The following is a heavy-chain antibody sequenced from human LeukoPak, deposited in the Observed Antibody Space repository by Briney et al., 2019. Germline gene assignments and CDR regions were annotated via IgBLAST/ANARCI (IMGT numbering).Heavy chain of an antibody. CDR2: ISGSGGST. CDR1: GFTFSSHG. J-gene: IGHJ4*02. V-gene: IGHV3-23*01. D-gene: IGHD5-18*01. CDR3: AKDDRIQTRRYSYNY. Sequence: PGGTLRLSCAASGFTFSSHGMSWVRQAPGKGLEWVSTISGSGGSTYYADSVKGRFTISRDNSKNTLYLQMNSLRAEDTAVYYCAKDDRIQTRRYSYNYWGQGTLVTVSS.